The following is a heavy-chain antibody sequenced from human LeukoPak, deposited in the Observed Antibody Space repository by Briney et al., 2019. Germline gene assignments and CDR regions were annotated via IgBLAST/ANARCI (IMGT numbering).Heavy chain of an antibody. CDR3: ASWPVGWYGEDS. CDR1: GFTFNSYA. J-gene: IGHJ4*02. V-gene: IGHV3-23*01. CDR2: ISSSSGDT. D-gene: IGHD6-19*01. Sequence: GGSLRLSCAASGFTFNSYAMGWVRQAPGKGLEWVSTISSSSGDTYYADSVKGRLTVSRDNSKNTLYLQMNGLRAEDTAVYYCASWPVGWYGEDSWGQGTLVTVSS.